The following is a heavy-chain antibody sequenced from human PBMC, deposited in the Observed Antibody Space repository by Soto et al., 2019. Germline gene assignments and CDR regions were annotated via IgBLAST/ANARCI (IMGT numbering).Heavy chain of an antibody. CDR2: ITGCGDIT. CDR3: AKDRRAGGNWNDAFDV. D-gene: IGHD1-20*01. J-gene: IGHJ3*01. V-gene: IGHV3-23*01. CDR1: GFTFSSYA. Sequence: EVQLLESEGSLVQPGGSLRISCAASGFTFSSYAMSWVRQAPGTGLEWVSAITGCGDITYYADFAKGRFTISRDNSKNTLSLQMNSLGAEDTAVYYCAKDRRAGGNWNDAFDVWGQGTMVTVSS.